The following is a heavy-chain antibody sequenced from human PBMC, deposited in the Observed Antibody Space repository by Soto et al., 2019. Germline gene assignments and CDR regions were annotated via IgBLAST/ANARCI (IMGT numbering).Heavy chain of an antibody. J-gene: IGHJ6*02. CDR3: ARESSSVAGKGQEDGYYYYGMDV. Sequence: EVQLLESGGGLVQPGGSLRLSCAASGFTFSSYAMSWVRQAPGKGLEWVSAISGSGGSTYYADSVKGRFTISRDNSKNTXXLXMXXLRAEDTAVYYCARESSSVAGKGQEDGYYYYGMDVWGQGTTVTVSS. CDR2: ISGSGGST. CDR1: GFTFSSYA. V-gene: IGHV3-23*01. D-gene: IGHD6-19*01.